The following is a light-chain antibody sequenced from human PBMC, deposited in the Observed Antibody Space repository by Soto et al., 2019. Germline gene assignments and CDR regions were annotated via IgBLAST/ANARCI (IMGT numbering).Light chain of an antibody. Sequence: QTVVTQEPSFSVSPGRTVTLTCGLSSGSVSTSYYPSWYQQTPGQAPRTLIYSTNTRSSGVPDRFSGSILGNKAALTITGAQSDDESDYDCVLYMGSGICVFGGGTKLTVL. CDR2: STN. J-gene: IGLJ2*01. CDR3: VLYMGSGICV. CDR1: SGSVSTSYY. V-gene: IGLV8-61*01.